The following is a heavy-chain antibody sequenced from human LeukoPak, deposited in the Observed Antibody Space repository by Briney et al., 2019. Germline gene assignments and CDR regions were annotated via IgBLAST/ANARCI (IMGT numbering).Heavy chain of an antibody. CDR3: ASLYDILTGYSRRGAFDI. CDR2: IYYSGST. Sequence: PSETLSLTCTVSGGSISSYYWSWIRQPPGKGLEWIGYIYYSGSTNYNPSLKSRVTISVDTSKNQFSLKLSSVTAADTAVYYCASLYDILTGYSRRGAFDIWGQGTMVTVSS. D-gene: IGHD3-9*01. V-gene: IGHV4-59*01. CDR1: GGSISSYY. J-gene: IGHJ3*02.